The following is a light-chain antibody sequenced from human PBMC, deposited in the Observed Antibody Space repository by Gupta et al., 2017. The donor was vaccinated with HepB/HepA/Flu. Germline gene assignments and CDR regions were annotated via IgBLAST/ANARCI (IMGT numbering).Light chain of an antibody. CDR3: QSYDRTQNAFV. J-gene: IGLJ3*02. Sequence: QSVLTQPPSVSGAPGQRVTISCTGSSSNIGAGYDGHSYQQLPETAPKLLSYDNINRPSGVPERCSGSRSGTSATLAITGLQGEDEADYYCQSYDRTQNAFVFGAGTKLTVL. V-gene: IGLV1-40*01. CDR1: SSNIGAGYD. CDR2: DNI.